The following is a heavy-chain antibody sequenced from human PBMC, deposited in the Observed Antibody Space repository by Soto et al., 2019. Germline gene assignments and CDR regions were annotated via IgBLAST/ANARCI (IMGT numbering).Heavy chain of an antibody. D-gene: IGHD5-12*01. CDR2: IRNKANSYST. V-gene: IGHV3-72*01. Sequence: EVQLVESGGGLVQPGGSLRLSSATSGFTFSDHYVDWVRQAPGKGLEWVARIRNKANSYSTEYAASAKGRFTISRDDSKNLGSLQMSSLKTEDTAVYYCARMRLVSYDLKYFDYWGQGTLVTVSS. CDR3: ARMRLVSYDLKYFDY. CDR1: GFTFSDHY. J-gene: IGHJ4*02.